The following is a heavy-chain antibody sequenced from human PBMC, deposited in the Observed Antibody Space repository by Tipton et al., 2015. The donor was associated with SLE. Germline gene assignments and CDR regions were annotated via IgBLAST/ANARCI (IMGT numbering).Heavy chain of an antibody. V-gene: IGHV4-34*01. CDR1: RGSFSGYA. CDR2: ISHSGGA. CDR3: ARGVAGYFMYCYMDV. Sequence: TLSLTCTIYRGSFSGYAWSWIRQSPGKRLEWIGEISHSGGANYNPSLKSRATVSLDRSNNEFSLRLNSVTAADTAVYYCARGVAGYFMYCYMDVWGKGTTVTISS. D-gene: IGHD5-18*01. J-gene: IGHJ6*03.